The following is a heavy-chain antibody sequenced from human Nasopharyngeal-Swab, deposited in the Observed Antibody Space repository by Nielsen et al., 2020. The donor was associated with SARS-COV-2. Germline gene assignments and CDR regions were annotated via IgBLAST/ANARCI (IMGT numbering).Heavy chain of an antibody. CDR2: IKSKTDGGTT. V-gene: IGHV3-15*01. CDR3: TTVYDYGDYYYYYYGMDV. Sequence: GGSLRLSCAASGFTFSNAWMGWVRQAPGKGLEWVGRIKSKTDGGTTDYAAPVKGRFTISRDDSKNTLYLQMNSLKTEDTAVYYCTTVYDYGDYYYYYYGMDVWGQGTTVTVSS. J-gene: IGHJ6*02. CDR1: GFTFSNAW. D-gene: IGHD4-17*01.